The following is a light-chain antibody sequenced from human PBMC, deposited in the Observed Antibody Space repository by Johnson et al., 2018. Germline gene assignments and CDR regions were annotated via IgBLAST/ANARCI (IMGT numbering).Light chain of an antibody. J-gene: IGLJ1*01. CDR1: SSNIGNNY. CDR2: ENN. Sequence: QSVLTQPPSVSAAPGQKVTISCSGSSSNIGNNYVSWYQQLPGTAPKLLIYENNKRPSGIPDRFSGSKSGTSATLGITGLQTGDEADYYCGTWDSSLSAGNVFGTATRSPS. CDR3: GTWDSSLSAGNV. V-gene: IGLV1-51*02.